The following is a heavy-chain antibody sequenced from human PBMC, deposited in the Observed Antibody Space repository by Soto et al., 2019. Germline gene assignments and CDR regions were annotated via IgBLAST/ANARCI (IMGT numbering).Heavy chain of an antibody. D-gene: IGHD2-15*01. CDR1: GYSFTNYW. CDR2: IWPGDSDT. Sequence: PGESLQISCKGSGYSFTNYWIGWVRQMPGKGLEWMGIIWPGDSDTTYSPPFQGQATISADKSISTAFLQWSSLKASDTAIYYCARLWATRGPVDYWGQGTLVTVSS. CDR3: ARLWATRGPVDY. J-gene: IGHJ4*02. V-gene: IGHV5-51*01.